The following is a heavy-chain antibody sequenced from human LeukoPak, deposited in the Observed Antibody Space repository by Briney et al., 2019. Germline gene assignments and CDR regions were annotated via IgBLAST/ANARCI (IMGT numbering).Heavy chain of an antibody. CDR3: ARDERGSGWSFDN. D-gene: IGHD6-19*01. CDR2: IYSSGST. J-gene: IGHJ4*02. Sequence: SETLSLTCTVSGGSISSYSWSWIRQPAGKGLEWIGRIYSSGSTNYNPSLKSRVTMSVGTSKNQFSLKLSSVTAADTAVYYCARDERGSGWSFDNWGQGTLVTVSS. CDR1: GGSISSYS. V-gene: IGHV4-4*07.